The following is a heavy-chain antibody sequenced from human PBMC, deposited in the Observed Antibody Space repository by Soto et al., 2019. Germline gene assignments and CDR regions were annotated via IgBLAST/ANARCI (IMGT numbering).Heavy chain of an antibody. D-gene: IGHD3-3*01. CDR1: GFTFSSYA. J-gene: IGHJ4*02. V-gene: IGHV3-23*01. CDR3: AKGRDSWSGYASNY. CDR2: ISGSGGST. Sequence: GGSLRLSCAASGFTFSSYAMSWVRQAPGKGLEWVSAISGSGGSTYYADSVKGRFTISRDNSKNTLYLQMNSLRAEDTAVYYCAKGRDSWSGYASNYWGQGTLVTVSS.